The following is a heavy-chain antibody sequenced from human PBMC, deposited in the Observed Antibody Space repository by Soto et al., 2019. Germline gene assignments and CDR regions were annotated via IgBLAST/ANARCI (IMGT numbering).Heavy chain of an antibody. CDR3: VIDRLILTGYYQTNPIDY. V-gene: IGHV6-1*01. Sequence: PSQTLSLTCAISGDSVSSNSAAWNWIRQSPSRGLEWLGRTYYRSKWYNDYTESVKSRITINPDTSKNKYSQQLNSVTPEDTDEYYCVIDRLILTGYYQTNPIDYWGQGTLVTVSS. D-gene: IGHD3-9*01. J-gene: IGHJ4*02. CDR1: GDSVSSNSAA. CDR2: TYYRSKWYN.